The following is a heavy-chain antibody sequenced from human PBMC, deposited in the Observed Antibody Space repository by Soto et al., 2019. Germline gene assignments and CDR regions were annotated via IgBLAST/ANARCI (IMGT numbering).Heavy chain of an antibody. CDR3: ARDYYDSSDYTTNWFDP. V-gene: IGHV4-39*01. CDR2: IYHTGNT. J-gene: IGHJ5*02. CDR1: TGSMRQSPDY. Sequence: AERLCLSGTVSTGSMRQSPDYVAWIRQAPGKGLEWIGSIYHTGNTYYNPSLRSRVTISVDTSKNQFSLKLTSVTAADTAVYYCARDYYDSSDYTTNWFDPWGQGILVTVS. D-gene: IGHD3-22*01.